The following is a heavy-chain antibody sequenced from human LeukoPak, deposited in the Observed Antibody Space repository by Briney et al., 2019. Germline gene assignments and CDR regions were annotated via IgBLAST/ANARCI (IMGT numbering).Heavy chain of an antibody. V-gene: IGHV3-53*01. D-gene: IGHD5-24*01. CDR3: ARDFQRWSQLVD. CDR2: IYSGGST. Sequence: GGSLRLSCAASGFTVSSNYMSWVPQAPGKGLEWVSVIYSGGSTYYADSVKGRFTISRDNSKNTLYLQMNSLRAEDTAVYYCARDFQRWSQLVDWGQGTMVTVSS. J-gene: IGHJ3*01. CDR1: GFTVSSNY.